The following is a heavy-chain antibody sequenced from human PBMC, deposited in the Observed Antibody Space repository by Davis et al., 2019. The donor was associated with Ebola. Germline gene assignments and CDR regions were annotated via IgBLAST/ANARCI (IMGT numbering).Heavy chain of an antibody. Sequence: PSETLSLTCAVYGGSFSGYYWSWIRQPPGKGLEWIGEINHSGSTYYNPSLKSRVTISVDTSKNQFSLKLSSVTAADTAVYYCARLAVAGDFDYWGQGTLVTVSS. CDR2: INHSGST. CDR1: GGSFSGYY. D-gene: IGHD6-19*01. CDR3: ARLAVAGDFDY. J-gene: IGHJ4*02. V-gene: IGHV4-34*01.